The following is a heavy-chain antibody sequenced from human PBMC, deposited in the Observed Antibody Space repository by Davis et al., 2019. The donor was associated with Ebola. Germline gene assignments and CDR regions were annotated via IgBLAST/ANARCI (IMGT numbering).Heavy chain of an antibody. V-gene: IGHV4-59*12. D-gene: IGHD5-24*01. Sequence: PSETLSLTCAVYGGSFSGYYWSWIRQPPGKGLEWIGYIYYSGSTNYNPSLKSRVTISVDTSKNQFSLKLSSVTAADTAVYYCARGGKMAIDAFDIWGQGTMVTVSS. J-gene: IGHJ3*02. CDR3: ARGGKMAIDAFDI. CDR1: GGSFSGYY. CDR2: IYYSGST.